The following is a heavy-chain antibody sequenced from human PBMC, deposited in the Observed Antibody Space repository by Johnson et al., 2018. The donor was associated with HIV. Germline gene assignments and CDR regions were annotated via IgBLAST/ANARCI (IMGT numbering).Heavy chain of an antibody. CDR2: IYSGGNT. CDR3: TRQADI. J-gene: IGHJ3*02. Sequence: MQLVESGGGLVQPGGSLRLSCVASGFTVSGNYMNWVRQAPGKGLEWVSIIYSGGNTYYADSVKGRFTISRDNSKNTLYLQMNSLKTEDTAVYYCTRQADIWGQGTMVTVSS. CDR1: GFTVSGNY. V-gene: IGHV3-66*04.